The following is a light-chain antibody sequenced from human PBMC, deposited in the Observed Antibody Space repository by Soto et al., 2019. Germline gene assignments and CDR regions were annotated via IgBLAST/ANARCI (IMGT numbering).Light chain of an antibody. V-gene: IGLV2-23*01. CDR1: SSDVRSYNL. CDR2: EGS. J-gene: IGLJ3*02. Sequence: QSVLTQPASVSGSPGQSITISCTGTSSDVRSYNLVSWYQQHPGKAPKLMIYEGSKRPSGVSNRFSGSKSGNTASLTISGLQAEDEADYYCCSYAGSSNWVFGGGTKLTVL. CDR3: CSYAGSSNWV.